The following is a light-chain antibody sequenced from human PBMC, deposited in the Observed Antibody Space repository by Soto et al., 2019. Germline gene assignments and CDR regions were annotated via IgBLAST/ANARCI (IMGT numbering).Light chain of an antibody. J-gene: IGLJ1*01. Sequence: QSALAQPASVAGSPGHSITISCTGTGSDVGSYKYVSWYQQHPGKAPKLIIFEVNDRPSGVSDRFSGSKSGNTVSLIISGLQAADEADYYCASYTSISSLGVFGTGTKGTVL. CDR3: ASYTSISSLGV. CDR1: GSDVGSYKY. CDR2: EVN. V-gene: IGLV2-14*03.